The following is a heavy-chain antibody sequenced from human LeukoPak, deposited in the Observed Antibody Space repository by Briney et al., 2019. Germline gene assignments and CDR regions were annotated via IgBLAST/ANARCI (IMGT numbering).Heavy chain of an antibody. V-gene: IGHV3-7*01. J-gene: IGHJ4*02. CDR3: ATLYGSGSPDY. CDR1: GFTFSSYW. D-gene: IGHD3-10*01. Sequence: GGSLGLSCAASGFTFSSYWMSWVRQAPGKGLEWVANIKQDGSEKYYVDSVKGRFTISRDNAKNSLYLQMNSLRAEDTAAYYCATLYGSGSPDYWGQGTLVTVSS. CDR2: IKQDGSEK.